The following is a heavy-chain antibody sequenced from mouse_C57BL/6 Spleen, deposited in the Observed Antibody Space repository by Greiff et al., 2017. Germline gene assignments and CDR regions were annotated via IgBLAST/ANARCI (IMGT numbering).Heavy chain of an antibody. CDR3: ARDPGSIYFDY. D-gene: IGHD1-1*01. CDR2: ISYDGSN. Sequence: EVQVVESGPGLVKPSQSLSLTCSVTGYSITSGYYWNWIRQFPGNKLEWLGYISYDGSNNYNPSLKNRISITLDTSKNQFFLKLNSVTTEDTATYYCARDPGSIYFDYWGHGATLTVST. V-gene: IGHV3-6*01. J-gene: IGHJ2*01. CDR1: GYSITSGYY.